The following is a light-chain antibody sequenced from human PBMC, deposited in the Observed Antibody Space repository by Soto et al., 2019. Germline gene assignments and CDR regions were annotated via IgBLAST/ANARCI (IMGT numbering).Light chain of an antibody. V-gene: IGLV2-18*02. CDR2: EVS. Sequence: QSALTQPPSVSGSPGQSVTISCTGTSSDVGIYNRVSWYQQPPGTAPKVIIYEVSNRPSGVPDRFSGSKSGNTASLTISGLQAEDEADYYCSSYTSSSTYVFGTGTKLSVL. CDR3: SSYTSSSTYV. J-gene: IGLJ1*01. CDR1: SSDVGIYNR.